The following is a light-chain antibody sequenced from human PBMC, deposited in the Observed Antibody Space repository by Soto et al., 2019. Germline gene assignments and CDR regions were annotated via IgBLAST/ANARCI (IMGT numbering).Light chain of an antibody. CDR3: TSYTGDDFTFI. V-gene: IGLV2-8*01. J-gene: IGLJ1*01. CDR1: SSDIGSYDY. CDR2: EVN. Sequence: QSVLTQPPSASGSLGQSVTISCTGTSSDIGSYDYVSWYQQHPGRAPKLIIFEVNKRPSGVPDRFSGSKSGNAASLIVSGLQPDDEAEYPCTSYTGDDFTFIFGTGTKVTVL.